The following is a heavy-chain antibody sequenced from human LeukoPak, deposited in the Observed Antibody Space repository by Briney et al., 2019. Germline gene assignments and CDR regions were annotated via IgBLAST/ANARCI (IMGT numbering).Heavy chain of an antibody. D-gene: IGHD3-22*01. CDR1: GFTFSSYW. V-gene: IGHV3-74*01. CDR2: VNSDGTRT. Sequence: GGSLRLSCEASGFTFSSYWMDWVRQAPGKGLVWVSGVNSDGTRTRYAESVEGRFSISRDNAKNTLYLQMNSLRAEDTAVYYCARVGSTDSPHAFDIWGQGTMVTVSS. J-gene: IGHJ3*02. CDR3: ARVGSTDSPHAFDI.